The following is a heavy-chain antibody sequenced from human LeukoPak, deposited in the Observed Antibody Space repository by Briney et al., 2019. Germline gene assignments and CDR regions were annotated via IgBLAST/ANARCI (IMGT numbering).Heavy chain of an antibody. CDR3: AKRMGPTIVAADLDY. D-gene: IGHD6-13*01. CDR2: ISYDGSNK. Sequence: GGSLRLSCAASGFTFRSFGMHWVRQAPGKGLEWVAVISYDGSNKYYADSVKGRFTVSRDNSRNTLYLQMNSLNSEDTAVYYCAKRMGPTIVAADLDYWGQGTLVTVSS. J-gene: IGHJ4*02. V-gene: IGHV3-30*18. CDR1: GFTFRSFG.